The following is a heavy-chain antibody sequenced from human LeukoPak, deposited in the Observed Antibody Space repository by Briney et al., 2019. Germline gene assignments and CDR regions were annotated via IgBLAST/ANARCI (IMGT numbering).Heavy chain of an antibody. CDR3: ARDGKQQLGFDY. J-gene: IGHJ4*02. V-gene: IGHV1-18*01. D-gene: IGHD6-13*01. Sequence: ASVNVSCKASGYTFTSYGISWGRQAPGQGLEWMGWISAYNGKTDHAQKFQGRVTMTTDTSTSTAYMELRSLRSDDTAVYYCARDGKQQLGFDYWGQGTLVTVSS. CDR2: ISAYNGKT. CDR1: GYTFTSYG.